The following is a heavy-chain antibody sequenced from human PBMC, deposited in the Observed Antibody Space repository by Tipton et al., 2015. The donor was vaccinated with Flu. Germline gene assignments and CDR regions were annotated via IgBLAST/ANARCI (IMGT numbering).Heavy chain of an antibody. CDR2: INSDGSRV. CDR3: AVTGYYTFDY. D-gene: IGHD3-9*01. Sequence: SLRLSCMISGFSFSSHWMYWVRQVPGKGPVCVSRINSDGSRVDYVDSVRGRFTMSRDNAKNMVFLQMNSLRVDDTAVYYCAVTGYYTFDYWGQGTPVTVSS. CDR1: GFSFSSHW. V-gene: IGHV3-74*01. J-gene: IGHJ4*02.